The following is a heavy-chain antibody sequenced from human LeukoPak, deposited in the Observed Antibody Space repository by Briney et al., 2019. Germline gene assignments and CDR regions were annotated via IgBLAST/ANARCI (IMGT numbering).Heavy chain of an antibody. Sequence: GESLKISCKGSGYSFTTYWISWVRQMPGKGLEWMGRIDPSDSYTIYSPSFQGHVAISADKSIDTAYLQWSGLKASDTAMYYCARHENIFSAFDIRGQGTMVTVSS. V-gene: IGHV5-10-1*01. CDR2: IDPSDSYT. D-gene: IGHD3-9*01. J-gene: IGHJ3*02. CDR3: ARHENIFSAFDI. CDR1: GYSFTTYW.